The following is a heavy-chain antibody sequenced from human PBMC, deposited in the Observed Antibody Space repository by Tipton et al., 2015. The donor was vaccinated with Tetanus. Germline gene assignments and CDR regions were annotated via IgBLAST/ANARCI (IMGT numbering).Heavy chain of an antibody. V-gene: IGHV5-51*01. J-gene: IGHJ5*02. D-gene: IGHD2-21*01. CDR1: GYNFATFW. Sequence: QSGPEVKKPGESLNISCKASGYNFATFWIGWVRQKPGKGLEWMGIIYPGDSEATYSPAFQGQITIAADKSLSTAYLQWSSLKASDTAIYFCARLPKHYSASGSTWGQGTLVTVSS. CDR2: IYPGDSEA. CDR3: ARLPKHYSASGST.